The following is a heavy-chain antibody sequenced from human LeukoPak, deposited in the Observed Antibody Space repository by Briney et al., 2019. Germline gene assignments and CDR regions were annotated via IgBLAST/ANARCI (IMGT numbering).Heavy chain of an antibody. CDR2: ISSSSSTI. V-gene: IGHV3-48*04. CDR1: GLTFSSYS. CDR3: ARDRVGYCSSTSCYGAPYYYYMDV. J-gene: IGHJ6*03. D-gene: IGHD2-2*03. Sequence: PGGSLRLSCAASGLTFSSYSMNWVRQAPGKGLEWVSYISSSSSTIYYADSVKGRFTISRDNAKNSLYLQMNSLRAEDTAVYYCARDRVGYCSSTSCYGAPYYYYMDVWGKGTTVTVSS.